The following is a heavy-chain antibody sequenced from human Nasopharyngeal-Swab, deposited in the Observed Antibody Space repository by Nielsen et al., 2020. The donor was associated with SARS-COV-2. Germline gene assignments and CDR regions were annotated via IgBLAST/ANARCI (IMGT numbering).Heavy chain of an antibody. V-gene: IGHV4-59*01. D-gene: IGHD3-10*01. CDR3: ARDGLFGDSAFDI. Sequence: RQAPGKGLEWIGYIYHSGSTNYNPSLKSRVTISVDTSKNQFSLKLSSVTAADTAVYYCARDGLFGDSAFDIWGQGTMVTVSS. J-gene: IGHJ3*02. CDR2: IYHSGST.